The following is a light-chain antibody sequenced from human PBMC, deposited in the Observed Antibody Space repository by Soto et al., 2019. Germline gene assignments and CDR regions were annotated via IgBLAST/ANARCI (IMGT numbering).Light chain of an antibody. CDR3: CSYTSSSTCV. J-gene: IGLJ3*02. CDR2: EVT. Sequence: QSVLTQTASVSGSPGQSITISCTGTSSDVGGYNYVSWYQQHPGKAPKLMIFEVTNRPSGVSNRFSGSKSGNTASLTISGLQAEDEADYYCCSYTSSSTCVFGGGTKVTVL. CDR1: SSDVGGYNY. V-gene: IGLV2-14*01.